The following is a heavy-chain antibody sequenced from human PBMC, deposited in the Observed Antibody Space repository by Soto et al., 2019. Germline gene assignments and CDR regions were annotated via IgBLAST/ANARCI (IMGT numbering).Heavy chain of an antibody. CDR1: GGSFSDWY. V-gene: IGHV4-34*01. D-gene: IGHD6-19*01. CDR3: VSGVSWSSGSVDF. CDR2: TNRSGRS. J-gene: IGHJ4*02. Sequence: QVQLQQWGAGLLKPSETLSLTCAVYGGSFSDWYWSWIRQPPGKRLEWIGETNRSGRSTYSPSLMSRVTLSIDTSNNQFSLKLTSVTAADMAVYYCVSGVSWSSGSVDFWGPGTLVTVSS.